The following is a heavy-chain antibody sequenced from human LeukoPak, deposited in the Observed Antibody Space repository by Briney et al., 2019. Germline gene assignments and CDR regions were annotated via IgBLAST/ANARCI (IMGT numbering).Heavy chain of an antibody. CDR2: ISPHSGNT. D-gene: IGHD3-10*01. CDR3: ARTYYGSGTYYTF. J-gene: IGHJ4*02. CDR1: GYSFISYG. V-gene: IGHV1-18*04. Sequence: ASVKVSCKASGYSFISYGVSWVRQGPGQGLEWMGWISPHSGNTNSAQKFQGRVTMTTDTSTSTAYMELRSLRSDDTVVYYCARTYYGSGTYYTFWGQGTPVTVSS.